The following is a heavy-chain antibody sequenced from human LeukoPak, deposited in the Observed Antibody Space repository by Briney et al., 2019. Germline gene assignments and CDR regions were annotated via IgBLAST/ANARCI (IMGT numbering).Heavy chain of an antibody. CDR1: GFTFSSYA. CDR2: ISYDGSNK. Sequence: GGSLRLSCAASGFTFSSYAMHWVRQAPGKGLEWVAVISYDGSNKYYADSVRGRFTISRDNSKNTLYLQMNSLRAEDTAVYYCAGGGYIVVVPAYDYWGQGTLVTVPS. CDR3: AGGGYIVVVPAYDY. V-gene: IGHV3-30*04. J-gene: IGHJ4*02. D-gene: IGHD2-2*01.